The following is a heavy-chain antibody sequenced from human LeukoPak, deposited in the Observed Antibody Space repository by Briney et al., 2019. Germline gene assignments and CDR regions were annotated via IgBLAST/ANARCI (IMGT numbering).Heavy chain of an antibody. Sequence: ASVKVSCKASGYTFTGYYMHWVRQAPGQGLEWMGWINPNSGGTNYAQKFRGRVTMTRDTSISTAYMELSRLRSDDTAVYYCAREVNGDYRYNWFDPWGQGTLVTVSS. J-gene: IGHJ5*02. CDR3: AREVNGDYRYNWFDP. CDR1: GYTFTGYY. V-gene: IGHV1-2*02. D-gene: IGHD4-17*01. CDR2: INPNSGGT.